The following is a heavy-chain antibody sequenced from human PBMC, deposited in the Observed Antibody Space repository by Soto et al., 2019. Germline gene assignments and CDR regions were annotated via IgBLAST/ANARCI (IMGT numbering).Heavy chain of an antibody. Sequence: QVHLQESGPGLVKPSQTLSLYCAVSGASISSDAYHWSWIRQHPGKGLEWVGFISSRGRTYYNPSLKSRLTISADTSKSQFSLHLTSVTAADAAMYFCARYRFTGNWSKFDYWGQGTLVTVSS. V-gene: IGHV4-31*11. J-gene: IGHJ4*02. CDR1: GASISSDAYH. CDR3: ARYRFTGNWSKFDY. CDR2: ISSRGRT. D-gene: IGHD3-16*02.